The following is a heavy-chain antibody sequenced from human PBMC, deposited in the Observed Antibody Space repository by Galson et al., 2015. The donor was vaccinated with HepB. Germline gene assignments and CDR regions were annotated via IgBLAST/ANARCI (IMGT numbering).Heavy chain of an antibody. D-gene: IGHD3-22*01. CDR1: GFTFSSYS. V-gene: IGHV3-21*01. CDR2: ISSSSSYI. Sequence: SLRLSCAASGFTFSSYSMSWVRQAPGKGLEWVSSISSSSSYIYYADSVKGRFTISRDNAKNSLYLQMNSLRAEDTAVYYCASFFGSGFIYYYYGMDVWGQGTTVTVSS. CDR3: ASFFGSGFIYYYYGMDV. J-gene: IGHJ6*02.